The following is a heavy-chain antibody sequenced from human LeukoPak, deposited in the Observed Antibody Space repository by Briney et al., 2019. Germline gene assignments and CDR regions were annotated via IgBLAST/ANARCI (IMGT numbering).Heavy chain of an antibody. Sequence: QPGGSLRLSCVASGFISSDHYIDWVRQAPGKGLEWVGRTGNRANSYSTQYAASVRGRFIILSDDSKNSLYLQMNSLKNKDTAVYYCARAVVGSGFDCWGQGSLVSVSS. CDR2: TGNRANSYST. CDR3: ARAVVGSGFDC. D-gene: IGHD2-15*01. J-gene: IGHJ4*02. CDR1: GFISSDHY. V-gene: IGHV3-72*01.